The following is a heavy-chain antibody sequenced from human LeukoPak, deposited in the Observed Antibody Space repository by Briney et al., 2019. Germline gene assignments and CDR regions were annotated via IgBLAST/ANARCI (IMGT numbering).Heavy chain of an antibody. J-gene: IGHJ4*02. CDR3: ARAGSYGFYYFDY. CDR2: VSSSGSNI. D-gene: IGHD5-18*01. Sequence: GGSLRLSCAASGFTFSSYEMNWVRQAPGKGLEWVSYVSSSGSNIYYADSVKGRYTISRDNAKNSLYLQMDSLRAEDTAVYYCARAGSYGFYYFDYWGQETLVSVSS. V-gene: IGHV3-48*03. CDR1: GFTFSSYE.